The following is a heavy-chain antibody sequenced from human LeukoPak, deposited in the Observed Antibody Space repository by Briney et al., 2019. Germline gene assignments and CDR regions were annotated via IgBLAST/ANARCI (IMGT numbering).Heavy chain of an antibody. CDR2: IKYDGGDQ. V-gene: IGHV3-7*01. J-gene: IGHJ3*02. Sequence: QAGGSLRLSCAASGFIVSSTYMTWARQAPGKGLEWVASIKYDGGDQHYVDSVKGRFIISRDNAKNLLYLQMNSLRVEDTAMYYCAKWDAYCSGGKCYFGEFTFDIWGQGTMVTVSS. D-gene: IGHD2-15*01. CDR3: AKWDAYCSGGKCYFGEFTFDI. CDR1: GFIVSSTY.